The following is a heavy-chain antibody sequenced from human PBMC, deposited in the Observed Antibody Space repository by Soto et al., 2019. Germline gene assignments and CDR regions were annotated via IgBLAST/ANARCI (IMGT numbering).Heavy chain of an antibody. CDR2: ISGSGGST. CDR1: GFTFSSYA. D-gene: IGHD2-2*01. CDR3: ANACSSTSCYGISAFDI. J-gene: IGHJ3*02. Sequence: GGSLRLSCAASGFTFSSYAMSWVRQAPGKGLEWVSAISGSGGSTYYADSVKGQFTISRDNSKNTLYLQMNSLRAEDTAVYYWANACSSTSCYGISAFDIWGQGTMVTVSS. V-gene: IGHV3-23*01.